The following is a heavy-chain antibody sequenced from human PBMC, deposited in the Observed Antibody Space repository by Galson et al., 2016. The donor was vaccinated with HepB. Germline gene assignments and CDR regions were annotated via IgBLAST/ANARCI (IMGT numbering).Heavy chain of an antibody. CDR2: ISSSGRMI. CDR3: ARDQTGITAAGVDY. J-gene: IGHJ4*02. Sequence: SLRLSCAGSGFTFSDYYMSWIRQAPGKGLEWVSYISSSGRMIYYADSVKGRFTISRENAKNSLYLQMNSLRAEDTAVYYCARDQTGITAAGVDYWGQGTPVTVAS. D-gene: IGHD6-13*01. CDR1: GFTFSDYY. V-gene: IGHV3-11*01.